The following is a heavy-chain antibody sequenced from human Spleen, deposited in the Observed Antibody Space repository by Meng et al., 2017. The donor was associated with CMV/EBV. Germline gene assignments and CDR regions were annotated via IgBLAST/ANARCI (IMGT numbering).Heavy chain of an antibody. J-gene: IGHJ4*02. Sequence: SFSGYYWSWIRQPPGKGLEWIWEINHSGSTNYTPSLKSRVTISVDTSKNQFSLKLSSVTAADTAVYYCARGKEGAAAGASRSRAAFDYWGQGTLVTVSS. CDR3: ARGKEGAAAGASRSRAAFDY. D-gene: IGHD6-13*01. V-gene: IGHV4-34*01. CDR1: SFSGYY. CDR2: INHSGST.